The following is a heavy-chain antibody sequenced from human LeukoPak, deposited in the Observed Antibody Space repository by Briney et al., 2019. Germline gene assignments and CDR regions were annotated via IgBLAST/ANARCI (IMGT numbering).Heavy chain of an antibody. D-gene: IGHD3-22*01. V-gene: IGHV4-34*01. CDR1: GGSFSGYY. CDR2: INHSGST. J-gene: IGHJ4*02. Sequence: SETLSLTCAVYGGSFSGYYWSWIRQPPGKGLEWIGEINHSGSTNYNPSLKSRVTISVDTSKNQFSLKLSSVTAADTAVYYCATTYYYDSSGYGPFDYWGQGTLVTVSS. CDR3: ATTYYYDSSGYGPFDY.